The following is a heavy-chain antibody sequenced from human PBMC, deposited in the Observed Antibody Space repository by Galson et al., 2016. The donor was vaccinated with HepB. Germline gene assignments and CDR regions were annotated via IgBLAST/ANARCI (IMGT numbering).Heavy chain of an antibody. V-gene: IGHV3-74*01. Sequence: FLRLSCAVSGFTFRNHQMHWVRQVSGKGLVWVSRIEGDGTRPIYADSVKGRFTISRDNAENTLYLQMNSLRAEDTAVYYCARDLSGPDFWGQGTLVTVSS. CDR2: IEGDGTRP. CDR1: GFTFRNHQ. CDR3: ARDLSGPDF. J-gene: IGHJ4*02.